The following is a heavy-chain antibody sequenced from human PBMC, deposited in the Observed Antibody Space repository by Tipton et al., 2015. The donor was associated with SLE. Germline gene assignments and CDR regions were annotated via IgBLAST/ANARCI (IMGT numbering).Heavy chain of an antibody. D-gene: IGHD6-13*01. V-gene: IGHV4-59*05. CDR3: ATYVAIAAADIDY. CDR2: IYYTGST. CDR1: GGSISSYY. Sequence: TLSLTCTVSGGSISSYYWSWIRQPAGKGLEWIGSIYYTGSTDYNPSLKSRIIISVDMSKNQFSLKLSSVTAADTAVYFCATYVAIAAADIDYWGQGMLVTVSS. J-gene: IGHJ4*02.